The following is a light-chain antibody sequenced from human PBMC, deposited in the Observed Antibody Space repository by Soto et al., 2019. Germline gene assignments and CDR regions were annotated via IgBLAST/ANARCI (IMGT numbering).Light chain of an antibody. V-gene: IGKV2-28*01. CDR3: MQALQAPLT. CDR1: QSLLHSNGYNY. J-gene: IGKJ1*01. CDR2: LGS. Sequence: DIVVTQSPLSLRVTPGEPASISSISVQSLLHSNGYNYLDWYLQKPGQSPQLLIYLGSNRASGVPDRFSGSGSGTDFTLKISRVEAEDVGLYYCMQALQAPLTFGQGTKVDIK.